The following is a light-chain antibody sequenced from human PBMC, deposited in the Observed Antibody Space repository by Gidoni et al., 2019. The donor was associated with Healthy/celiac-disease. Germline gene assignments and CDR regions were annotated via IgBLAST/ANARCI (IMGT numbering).Light chain of an antibody. CDR1: QSVSSN. J-gene: IGKJ2*01. CDR3: QQYNNWPPLLPWYT. Sequence: EIVMTQSPATLSVSPGERATLSCRASQSVSSNLAWYQQKPGQAPRLLIYGASTRATGIPARFSGSGSGTEFTLTISSLQSEDFAVYYCQQYNNWPPLLPWYTFGQGTKLEIK. V-gene: IGKV3-15*01. CDR2: GAS.